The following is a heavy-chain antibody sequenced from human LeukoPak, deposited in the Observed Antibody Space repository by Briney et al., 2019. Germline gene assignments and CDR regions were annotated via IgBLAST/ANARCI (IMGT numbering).Heavy chain of an antibody. CDR2: IYYSGST. CDR1: GGSISSSSYY. V-gene: IGHV4-39*01. J-gene: IGHJ4*02. D-gene: IGHD5-18*01. CDR3: ASAVYSYGFFDY. Sequence: SETLSLTCTVSGGSISSSSYYWGWIRQPPGKGLEWIGSIYYSGSTYYNPSLKSRVTISVDTSKNQFSLKLSSVTAADTAAYYCASAVYSYGFFDYWGQGTLVTVSS.